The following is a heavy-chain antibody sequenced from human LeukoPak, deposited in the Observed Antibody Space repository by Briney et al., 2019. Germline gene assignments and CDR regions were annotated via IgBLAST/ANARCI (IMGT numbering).Heavy chain of an antibody. CDR1: GGSISSYY. CDR2: IYYSGST. CDR3: ASATEGTPTI. Sequence: ASETLSLTCTVSGGSISSYYWSWIRQPPGKGLEWIGYIYYSGSTNYNPSLKSRVTISVDTSKNQFSLKLSSVTAADTAVYYCASATEGTPTIWGQGTLVTVSS. J-gene: IGHJ4*02. V-gene: IGHV4-59*01. D-gene: IGHD1-14*01.